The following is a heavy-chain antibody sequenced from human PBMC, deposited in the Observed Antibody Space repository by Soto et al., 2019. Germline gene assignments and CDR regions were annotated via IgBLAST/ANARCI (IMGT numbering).Heavy chain of an antibody. CDR2: ISGSGGST. J-gene: IGHJ4*02. V-gene: IGHV3-23*01. Sequence: GGSLRLSCAASGFTFSSYAMSWVRQAPGKGLEWVSAISGSGGSTYYADSVKGRFTISRDNSKNTLYLQMNGLRAEDTAVYYCAKGRAKYSSSSAIDYWGQGTLVTVSS. D-gene: IGHD6-6*01. CDR1: GFTFSSYA. CDR3: AKGRAKYSSSSAIDY.